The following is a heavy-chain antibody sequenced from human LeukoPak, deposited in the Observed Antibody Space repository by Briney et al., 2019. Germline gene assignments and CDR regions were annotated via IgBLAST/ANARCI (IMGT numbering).Heavy chain of an antibody. J-gene: IGHJ3*02. V-gene: IGHV4-59*08. CDR3: ARRREYSSGWTNAFDI. CDR1: GGSISSYY. Sequence: SVTLSLTCTVSGGSISSYYWSWIRQPPGKGLEWIGYIYYSGSTNYNPSLKSRVTISVDTSKNQFSLKLSSVTAADTAVYYCARRREYSSGWTNAFDIWGQGTMVTVSS. CDR2: IYYSGST. D-gene: IGHD6-19*01.